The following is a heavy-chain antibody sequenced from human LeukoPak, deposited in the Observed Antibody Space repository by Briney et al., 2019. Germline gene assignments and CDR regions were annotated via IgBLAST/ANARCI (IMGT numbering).Heavy chain of an antibody. CDR3: ARGGSFVES. J-gene: IGHJ4*02. V-gene: IGHV3-48*03. CDR2: ISSGGSTV. CDR1: GFTFSNYE. D-gene: IGHD2/OR15-2a*01. Sequence: GGSLRLSCAASGFTFSNYEMHWVRRAPGKGLEWVSYISSGGSTVYYADSVKGRFTVSRDNAKNSLYLQMSSLRAEDTAVYYCARGGSFVESWGQGPLVSVSS.